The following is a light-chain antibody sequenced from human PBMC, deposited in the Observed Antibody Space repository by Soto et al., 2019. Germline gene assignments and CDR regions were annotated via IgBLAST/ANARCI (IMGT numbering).Light chain of an antibody. Sequence: QSALTQPPSASGSPGQSVTISCTGTSRDVGGYNYVSWYQQHPGKAPKLVIYEVSKRPSGVPDRFSGSKSGNTASLTVSGIQAADEADYYCISYAGNKNVVFGGGTKLTVL. CDR3: ISYAGNKNVV. J-gene: IGLJ2*01. CDR1: SRDVGGYNY. V-gene: IGLV2-8*01. CDR2: EVS.